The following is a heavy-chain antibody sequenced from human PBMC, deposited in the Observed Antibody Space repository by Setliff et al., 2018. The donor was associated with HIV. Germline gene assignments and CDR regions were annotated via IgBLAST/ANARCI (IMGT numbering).Heavy chain of an antibody. CDR3: ARDCYDSSGYIFFPGLPDY. V-gene: IGHV1-2*02. CDR2: INPNNGGT. CDR1: GYTFTGYY. D-gene: IGHD3-22*01. Sequence: ASVKVSCKASGYTFTGYYMHWVRQAPGQGLEWMGWINPNNGGTNYAQKFQGRVTMTRGTSISTAYMERSRLRSDDTAVYYCARDCYDSSGYIFFPGLPDYWGQGTLVTVSS. J-gene: IGHJ4*02.